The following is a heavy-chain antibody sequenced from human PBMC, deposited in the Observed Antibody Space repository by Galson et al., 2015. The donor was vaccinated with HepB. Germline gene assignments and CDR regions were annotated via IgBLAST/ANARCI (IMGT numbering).Heavy chain of an antibody. J-gene: IGHJ6*02. CDR2: IYYSGST. Sequence: SETLSLTCTVSGGSISSYYWSWIRQPPGKGLEWIGYIYYSGSTNYNPSLKSRVTISVDTSKNQFSLKLSSVTAADTAVYYCARVYGDYEDYYYYGMDVWGQGTTVTVSS. V-gene: IGHV4-59*01. CDR3: ARVYGDYEDYYYYGMDV. CDR1: GGSISSYY. D-gene: IGHD4-17*01.